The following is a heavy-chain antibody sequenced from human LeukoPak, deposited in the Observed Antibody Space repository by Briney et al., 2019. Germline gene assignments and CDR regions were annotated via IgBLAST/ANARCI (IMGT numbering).Heavy chain of an antibody. D-gene: IGHD4-17*01. CDR2: INHSGST. J-gene: IGHJ4*02. Sequence: PSETLSLTCAVYGGSFSGYYWSWIRQPPGKGLEWIGEINHSGSTNYNPSLKSRVTISVDTSKNQFSLKLSSVTAADTAVYYCARGLRYFDYWGQGTLVTVPS. CDR3: ARGLRYFDY. V-gene: IGHV4-34*01. CDR1: GGSFSGYY.